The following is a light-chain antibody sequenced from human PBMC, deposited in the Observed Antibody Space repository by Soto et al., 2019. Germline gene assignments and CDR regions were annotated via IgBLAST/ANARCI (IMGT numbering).Light chain of an antibody. Sequence: EIVLTQSPATLSLSPGERATLSCRASQSVVSYLAWYQQKPGQAPRLLIYDTSNRATGIPARFSGNGSGTDFTLTISSLEPEDFAVYYCQQRYNWPPITFGQGTRLDIK. CDR2: DTS. J-gene: IGKJ5*01. V-gene: IGKV3-11*01. CDR1: QSVVSY. CDR3: QQRYNWPPIT.